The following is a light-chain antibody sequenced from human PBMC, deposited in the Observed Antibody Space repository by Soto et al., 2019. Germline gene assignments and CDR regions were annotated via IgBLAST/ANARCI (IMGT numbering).Light chain of an antibody. CDR2: AAS. CDR3: QQSYSTPIT. V-gene: IGKV1-39*01. Sequence: DIPMTQSPSSLSASVGDRDTNTCRASQSISSYLNWYQQKPGKAPKLLIYAASSLRSGVPSRFSGSGSGTDFTLTISSLQPEDFATYYCQQSYSTPITFGQGTRLEIK. J-gene: IGKJ5*01. CDR1: QSISSY.